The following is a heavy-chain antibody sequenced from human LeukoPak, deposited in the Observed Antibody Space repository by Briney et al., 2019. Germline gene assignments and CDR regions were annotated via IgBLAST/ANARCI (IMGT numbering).Heavy chain of an antibody. D-gene: IGHD3-22*01. J-gene: IGHJ4*02. CDR3: ARDYYDSSGYVDY. V-gene: IGHV3-21*01. CDR1: GFTFSSYT. CDR2: ISSSSSYI. Sequence: GGSLRLSCAASGFTFSSYTMSWVRQAPGKGLEWVSSISSSSSYIYYADSVKSRFTISRDNAKNSLYLQMNSLRAEDTAVYYCARDYYDSSGYVDYWGQGTLVTVSS.